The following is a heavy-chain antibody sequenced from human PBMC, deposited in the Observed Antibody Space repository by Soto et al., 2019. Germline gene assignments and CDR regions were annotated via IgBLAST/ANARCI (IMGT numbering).Heavy chain of an antibody. CDR1: GYTFTSYY. Sequence: ASVKVSCKASGYTFTSYYMHWVRQAPGQGLEWMGIINPSGGSTSYAQKFQGRVTMTRDTSTSTVYMELSSLRSEDTAVYYCARFESKSGYEFLFSRDYCYGMDVWGQGTTVTVSS. D-gene: IGHD3-3*01. CDR3: ARFESKSGYEFLFSRDYCYGMDV. V-gene: IGHV1-46*01. J-gene: IGHJ6*02. CDR2: INPSGGST.